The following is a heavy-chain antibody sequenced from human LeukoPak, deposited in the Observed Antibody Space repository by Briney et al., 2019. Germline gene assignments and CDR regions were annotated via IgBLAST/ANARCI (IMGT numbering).Heavy chain of an antibody. D-gene: IGHD3-16*01. V-gene: IGHV3-7*04. Sequence: GGSLRLSCSASGFTFSSYSMSWVRQAPGKGPEWVANIKQDGSEKNYVDSVKGRFTISRDNAKNSVYLQMSSLRAEDTAVYYCARDTRGIFDYWGQGTLVTVSS. CDR2: IKQDGSEK. CDR1: GFTFSSYS. J-gene: IGHJ4*02. CDR3: ARDTRGIFDY.